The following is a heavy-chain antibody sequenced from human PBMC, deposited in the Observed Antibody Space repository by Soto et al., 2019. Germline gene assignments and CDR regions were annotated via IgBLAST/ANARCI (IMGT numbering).Heavy chain of an antibody. CDR3: AREDTRHFDY. CDR1: GYTFTSYY. V-gene: IGHV1-46*03. Sequence: QVQLVQSGAEVKKPGASVKVSCKASGYTFTSYYMHWVRQAPGQGLEWMGIINPIGGSTSYAQKFQGRVTMTSDTSTSTVYMELSSLRSEDTAVYYCAREDTRHFDYWGQGTLVTVSS. CDR2: INPIGGST. J-gene: IGHJ4*02.